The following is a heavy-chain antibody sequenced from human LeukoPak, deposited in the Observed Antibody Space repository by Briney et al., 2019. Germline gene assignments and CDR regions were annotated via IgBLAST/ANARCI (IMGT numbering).Heavy chain of an antibody. CDR1: GFTFSSYA. V-gene: IGHV3-64*01. CDR3: VRGDQPLLY. D-gene: IGHD2-2*01. CDR2: ISSNGGST. Sequence: GGSLRLSCAASGFTFSSYAMHWVRQAPGKGLEYVSAISSNGGSTYYANSVKGRFTVSRDNSKNTLYLQMGSLRAEDMAVYYCVRGDQPLLYWGQGTLVTVSS. J-gene: IGHJ4*02.